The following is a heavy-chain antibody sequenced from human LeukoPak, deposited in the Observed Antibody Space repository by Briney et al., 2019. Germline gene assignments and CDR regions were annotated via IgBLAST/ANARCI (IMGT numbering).Heavy chain of an antibody. CDR1: GGSISSGNYY. V-gene: IGHV4-30-2*01. J-gene: IGHJ6*03. Sequence: SETLSLTCTVSGGSISSGNYYWSCIRQPPGKGLEWIGYIHHSGSTYNNPSLKSQVTMSVDRSKNQFSLKLTSVTAADTAVYYCARALFGSGDSLYYYMDVWGKGTTVTVSS. D-gene: IGHD3-10*01. CDR3: ARALFGSGDSLYYYMDV. CDR2: IHHSGST.